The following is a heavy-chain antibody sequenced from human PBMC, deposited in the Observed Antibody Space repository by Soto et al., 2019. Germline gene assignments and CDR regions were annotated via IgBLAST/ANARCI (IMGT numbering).Heavy chain of an antibody. Sequence: QVQLVESGGGVVKPGRSLRLSCAASGFTFSSYGMHWVRQAPGKGLEWAAVIWYDGSNKYYADSVKGRFTISRDNSKNTLYLQMNSLRAEDTAVYYCARDFSLITMVRGVTTGMDVWGQGTTVTVSS. CDR2: IWYDGSNK. V-gene: IGHV3-33*01. D-gene: IGHD3-10*01. CDR3: ARDFSLITMVRGVTTGMDV. CDR1: GFTFSSYG. J-gene: IGHJ6*02.